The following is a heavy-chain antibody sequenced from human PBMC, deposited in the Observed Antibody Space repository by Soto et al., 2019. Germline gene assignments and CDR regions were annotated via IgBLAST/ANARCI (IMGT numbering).Heavy chain of an antibody. CDR2: IVVISNTA. J-gene: IGHJ4*02. Sequence: QVVLLQSGAEVKEPGSSVRVSCKVSGSTFNNFAFSWVRQAPGHGPEWMGGIVVISNTADYSQRFQDRVTITADTSTNTLYMELGSLTFEDTAVYYCARAIKRWEINYYFDYWGQGTLVTGSS. V-gene: IGHV1-69*06. CDR3: ARAIKRWEINYYFDY. D-gene: IGHD1-26*01. CDR1: GSTFNNFA.